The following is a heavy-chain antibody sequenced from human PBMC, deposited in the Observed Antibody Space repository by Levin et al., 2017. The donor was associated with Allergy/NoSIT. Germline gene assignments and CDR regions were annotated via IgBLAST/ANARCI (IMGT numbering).Heavy chain of an antibody. CDR2: IKQDGSEK. V-gene: IGHV3-7*01. CDR3: VVGGTTFSY. J-gene: IGHJ4*02. CDR1: GFTFSNNW. D-gene: IGHD1-26*01. Sequence: LAGGSLRLSCVTSGFTFSNNWMSWVRQAPGKGLEWVASIKQDGSEKYYVDSVKGRFTISRDNAKNSLYLQMNSLRAEDTAVYYCVVGGTTFSYWGQGTLATVSS.